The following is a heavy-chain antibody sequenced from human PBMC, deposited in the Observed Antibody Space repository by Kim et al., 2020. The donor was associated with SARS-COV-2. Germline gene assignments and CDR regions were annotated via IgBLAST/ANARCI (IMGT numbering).Heavy chain of an antibody. J-gene: IGHJ4*02. Sequence: SETLSLTCAVYGGSFSGYYWSWIRQPPGKGLEWIGEINHSGSTNYNPSLKSRVTISVDTSKNQFSLKLSSVTAADTAVYYCARRQFSIILTGFDYWGQGTLVTVSS. CDR1: GGSFSGYY. D-gene: IGHD3-9*01. CDR2: INHSGST. V-gene: IGHV4-34*01. CDR3: ARRQFSIILTGFDY.